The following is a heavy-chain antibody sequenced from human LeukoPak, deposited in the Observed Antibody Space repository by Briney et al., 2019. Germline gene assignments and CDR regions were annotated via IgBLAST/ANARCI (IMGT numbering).Heavy chain of an antibody. V-gene: IGHV3-30*02. CDR1: GFTFSSYG. CDR3: AKTTYSSSWYTSS. J-gene: IGHJ4*02. D-gene: IGHD6-13*01. Sequence: GGSLRPSCAASGFTFSSYGMHWVRQAPGKGLEWVAFIRYDGSNKYYADSVKGRFTISRDNSKNTPYLQMNSLRAEDTAVYYCAKTTYSSSWYTSSWGQGTLVTVSS. CDR2: IRYDGSNK.